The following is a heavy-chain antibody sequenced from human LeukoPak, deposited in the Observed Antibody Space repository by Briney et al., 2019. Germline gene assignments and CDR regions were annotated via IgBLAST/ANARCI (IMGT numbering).Heavy chain of an antibody. CDR2: IYTNGNT. CDR1: GGSINTGSHY. D-gene: IGHD3-22*01. V-gene: IGHV4-61*02. J-gene: IGHJ1*01. CDR3: AIHRGASSYGYFQH. Sequence: SSETLSLTCTVSGGSINTGSHYWTWIRQSAGKGLEWIGRIYTNGNTDYNPSLKSRVTISVDTSKNQFSLKLSSVTAADTAVYYCAIHRGASSYGYFQHWGQGTLVTVSS.